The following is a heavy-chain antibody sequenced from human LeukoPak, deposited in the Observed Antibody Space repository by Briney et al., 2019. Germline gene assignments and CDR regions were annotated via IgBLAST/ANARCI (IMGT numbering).Heavy chain of an antibody. J-gene: IGHJ1*01. CDR1: GFTFSSYA. CDR2: ISSSGDST. CDR3: AKGLEGIAAADLQH. V-gene: IGHV3-23*01. Sequence: GGSLRLSCAASGFTFSSYAMSLVRQAPGKGLEWVSTISSSGDSTYYADSVKGRFTISRDNSKNTLYLQMNSLRAEDTAVYYCAKGLEGIAAADLQHWGQGTLVTVSS. D-gene: IGHD6-13*01.